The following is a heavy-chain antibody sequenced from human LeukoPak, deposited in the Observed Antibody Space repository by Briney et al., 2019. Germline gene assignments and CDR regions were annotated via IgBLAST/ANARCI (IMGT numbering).Heavy chain of an antibody. D-gene: IGHD6-25*01. Sequence: SETRSLTCTVSGDSISSSNYFWGWIRQPPGKGLEWVGNIYHSWNTFYNPSLKSRVTISADTSKNQFSLKLTFVTVADTAVYYCARQLYSSATVWGQGTTVIVSS. CDR1: GDSISSSNYF. CDR2: IYHSWNT. J-gene: IGHJ6*02. V-gene: IGHV4-39*01. CDR3: ARQLYSSATV.